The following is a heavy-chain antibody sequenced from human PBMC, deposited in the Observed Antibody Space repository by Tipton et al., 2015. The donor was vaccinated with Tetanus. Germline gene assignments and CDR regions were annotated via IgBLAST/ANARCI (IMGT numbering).Heavy chain of an antibody. CDR2: IWYDGSNK. Sequence: SLRLSCAASGFTFSSYGMHWVRQAPGKGLEWVAVIWYDGSNKYYADSVKGRFTISRDNSKNTLYLQMNSLRAEDTAVYYCARDLESALPSYYYYYGMDVWGQGTTVTVSS. CDR1: GFTFSSYG. J-gene: IGHJ6*02. CDR3: ARDLESALPSYYYYYGMDV. V-gene: IGHV3-33*01.